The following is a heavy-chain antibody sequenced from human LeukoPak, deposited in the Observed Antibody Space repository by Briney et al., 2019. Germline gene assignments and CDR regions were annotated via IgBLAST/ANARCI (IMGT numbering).Heavy chain of an antibody. CDR3: ARDLGMADYAGIVDYYMDV. Sequence: SETLSLTCTVPGGSISSYYWSWIRQPPGKGLEWIGYIYYSGSTNYNPSLKSRVTISVDTSKNQFSLKLSSVTAADTAVYYCARDLGMADYAGIVDYYMDVWGKGTTVTISS. J-gene: IGHJ6*03. CDR1: GGSISSYY. CDR2: IYYSGST. V-gene: IGHV4-59*01. D-gene: IGHD4-17*01.